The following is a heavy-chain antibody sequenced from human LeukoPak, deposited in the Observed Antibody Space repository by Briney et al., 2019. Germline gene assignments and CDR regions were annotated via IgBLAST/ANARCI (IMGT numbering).Heavy chain of an antibody. CDR2: IYPGDSDT. D-gene: IGHD6-6*01. Sequence: WIRQPPGKGLEWMGIIYPGDSDTRYSPSFQGQVTISADKSISTAYLQWSSLKASDTAMFYCARLRSSSSRDGFDIWGQGTMVTVSS. J-gene: IGHJ3*02. CDR3: ARLRSSSSRDGFDI. V-gene: IGHV5-51*01.